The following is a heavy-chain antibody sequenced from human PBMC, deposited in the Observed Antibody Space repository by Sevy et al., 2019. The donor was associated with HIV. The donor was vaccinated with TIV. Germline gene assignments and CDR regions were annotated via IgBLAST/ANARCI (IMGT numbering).Heavy chain of an antibody. CDR2: ISHDGMNE. J-gene: IGHJ5*02. Sequence: GGSLRLSCTASEFTFSDYVMHWVRQTPGKGLEWVAIISHDGMNEDYADSVKGRFAISRDNSKNTLYLQMNRLRPDDTAVYFCVKEVAPHRNIRYCFGENCFYNWFDTWGQGVLVTVSS. V-gene: IGHV3-30*09. CDR1: EFTFSDYV. CDR3: VKEVAPHRNIRYCFGENCFYNWFDT. D-gene: IGHD2-15*01.